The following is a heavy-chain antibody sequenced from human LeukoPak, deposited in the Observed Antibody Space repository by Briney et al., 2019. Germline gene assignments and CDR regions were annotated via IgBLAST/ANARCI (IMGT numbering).Heavy chain of an antibody. V-gene: IGHV3-23*01. CDR1: GITFSDYA. D-gene: IGHD2-2*01. CDR3: AKLGCTGTICYANY. Sequence: GGSLRLSCAASGITFSDYAMTWVRQTPGKGLEWVSVISGGGDSTDHADSMKGRFTISRDNSKNTLYLQMNSLRVEDTALYYCAKLGCTGTICYANYWGQGTLVTVSS. J-gene: IGHJ4*02. CDR2: ISGGGDST.